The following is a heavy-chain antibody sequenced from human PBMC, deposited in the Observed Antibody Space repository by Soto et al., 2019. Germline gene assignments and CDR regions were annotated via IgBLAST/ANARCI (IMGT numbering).Heavy chain of an antibody. CDR1: GYTFSSFG. CDR2: ISPETGKT. J-gene: IGHJ4*02. Sequence: VELVQSGAEVKKPGASVRVSCKASGYTFSSFGLSWVRQAPGQGPEWMGWISPETGKTEYSHKFQGRVTMTTDTSTRTLFLDLVSLTSDDTAVYYCTRDLFFTSTSPVTTDAFWGQGTRVTVSS. CDR3: TRDLFFTSTSPVTTDAF. V-gene: IGHV1-18*04. D-gene: IGHD4-17*01.